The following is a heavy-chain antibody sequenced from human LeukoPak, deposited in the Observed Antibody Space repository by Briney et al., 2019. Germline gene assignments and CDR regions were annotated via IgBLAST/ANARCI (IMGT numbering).Heavy chain of an antibody. CDR3: ARAHHSWVRGVLDY. Sequence: GEINHSGSTNYNPSLKSRVTISVDTSKNQFSLKLSSVTAADTAVYYCARAHHSWVRGVLDYWGQGTLVTVSS. V-gene: IGHV4-34*01. D-gene: IGHD3-10*01. CDR2: INHSGST. J-gene: IGHJ4*02.